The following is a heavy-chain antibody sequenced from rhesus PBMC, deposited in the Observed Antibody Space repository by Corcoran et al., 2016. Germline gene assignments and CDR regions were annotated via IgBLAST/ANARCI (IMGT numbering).Heavy chain of an antibody. V-gene: IGHV4-169*01. CDR3: AASYYSGSQDY. Sequence: QLQLQESGPGLVKPSETLSVTCAVSGGSISSSSWSWIRQAPGKGLEWIGYIYGSGSSTNYNPSLKSRVTLSVDTSKNQHSLRLSSVTAADTAVYYCAASYYSGSQDYWGQGVLVTVSS. CDR1: GGSISSSS. CDR2: IYGSGSST. D-gene: IGHD3-16*01. J-gene: IGHJ4*01.